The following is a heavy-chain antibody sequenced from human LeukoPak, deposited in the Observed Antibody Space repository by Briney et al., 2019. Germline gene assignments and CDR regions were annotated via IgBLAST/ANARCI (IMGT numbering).Heavy chain of an antibody. CDR2: IRSGGENT. V-gene: IGHV3-23*01. CDR3: AILSWDGRGSFY. CDR1: GFTFSTYS. D-gene: IGHD2/OR15-2a*01. J-gene: IGHJ4*02. Sequence: GGSLRLSCAASGFTFSTYSMSWVRQAPGKGLEWVSAIRSGGENTYYADSVRGRFTFSRDNSRGTLSLQMNSLRAEDTAVYFCAILSWDGRGSFYWGQGTLVTVSS.